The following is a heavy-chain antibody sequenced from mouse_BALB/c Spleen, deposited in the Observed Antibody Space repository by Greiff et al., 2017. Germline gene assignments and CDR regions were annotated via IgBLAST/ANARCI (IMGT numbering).Heavy chain of an antibody. J-gene: IGHJ3*01. D-gene: IGHD1-1*01. V-gene: IGHV2-9*02. CDR2: IWAGGST. CDR3: ARDYYGSSSPFAY. CDR1: GFSLTSYG. Sequence: VQLQQSGPGLVAPSQSLSITCTVSGFSLTSYGVHWVRQPPGKGLEWLGVIWAGGSTNYNSALMSRLSISKDNSKSQVFLKMNSLQTDDTAMYYCARDYYGSSSPFAYWGQGTLVTVSA.